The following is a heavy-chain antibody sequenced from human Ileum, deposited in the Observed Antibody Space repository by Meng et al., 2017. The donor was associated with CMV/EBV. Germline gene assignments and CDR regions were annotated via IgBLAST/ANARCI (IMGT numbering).Heavy chain of an antibody. V-gene: IGHV4-34*01. J-gene: IGHJ5*02. CDR3: ERAIPDFPPQFDP. D-gene: IGHD2/OR15-2a*01. CDR1: GGSYSGYY. CDR2: INHSGST. Sequence: CAVYGGSYSGYYWSWIRQPPGKGLEWIGEINHSGSTNYNPSLKSRVTISVDTSKNQFSLKLSSVTAADTAVYYCERAIPDFPPQFDPWGQGTLVTVSS.